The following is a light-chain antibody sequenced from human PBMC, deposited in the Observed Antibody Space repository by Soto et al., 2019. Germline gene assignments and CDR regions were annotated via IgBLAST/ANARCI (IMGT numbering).Light chain of an antibody. Sequence: EIVLTQSPATLSLSPGERATLSCRASQSVSSYLAWYQQKPGQAPRLLIYDASNRATGIPARLSGSGSGTDFTLTITSLGREDFAVYYCQQRSNWPPYTFGQGTKLEIK. CDR3: QQRSNWPPYT. J-gene: IGKJ2*01. V-gene: IGKV3-11*01. CDR1: QSVSSY. CDR2: DAS.